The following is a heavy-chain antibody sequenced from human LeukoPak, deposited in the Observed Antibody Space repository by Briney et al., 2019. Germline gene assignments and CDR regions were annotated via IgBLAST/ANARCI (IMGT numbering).Heavy chain of an antibody. D-gene: IGHD1-26*01. CDR3: ATLGPA. J-gene: IGHJ4*02. CDR2: IGRGGRAI. CDR1: GFSLSYYE. Sequence: GGSLGLSCAASGFSLSYYEMNWVRQTPDKGLEWVSYIGRGGRAIYYADSVKGRFTISRYDAQNTLHLQMRSLIVEDTAVYYCATLGPAWGQGTLVTVSS. V-gene: IGHV3-48*03.